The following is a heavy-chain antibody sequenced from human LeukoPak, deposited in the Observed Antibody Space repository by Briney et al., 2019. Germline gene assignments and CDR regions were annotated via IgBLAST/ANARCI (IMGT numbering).Heavy chain of an antibody. CDR1: GFIFSNYA. CDR2: ISYDGSNK. Sequence: PGGSLRLSCAASGFIFSNYAIHWVRQAPGKGLEWVAVISYDGSNKYYADFVKGRFTISRDISKNTLYLQMNSLRAEDTAVYYCARGYCSSISCYVDYWGQGTLVTFSS. D-gene: IGHD2-2*01. V-gene: IGHV3-30*04. J-gene: IGHJ4*02. CDR3: ARGYCSSISCYVDY.